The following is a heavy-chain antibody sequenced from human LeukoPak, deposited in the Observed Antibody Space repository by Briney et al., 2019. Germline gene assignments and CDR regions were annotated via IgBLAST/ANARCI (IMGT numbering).Heavy chain of an antibody. CDR1: GFTLSNNA. J-gene: IGHJ4*02. CDR2: LGGDGGR. D-gene: IGHD7-27*01. Sequence: GGSLRLSCAASGFTLSNNAMSWSRQAPGRGREWVSALGGDGGRYYADSVKGRFTISRDNSKNTLYLEMNRLRSEDTAAYYCAKDILNWEFDYWGQGTLVTVSS. V-gene: IGHV3-23*01. CDR3: AKDILNWEFDY.